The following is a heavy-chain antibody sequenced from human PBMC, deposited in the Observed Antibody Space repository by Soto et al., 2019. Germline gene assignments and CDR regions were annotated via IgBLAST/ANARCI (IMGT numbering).Heavy chain of an antibody. CDR3: AKDRGYTNSPLDL. D-gene: IGHD6-25*01. CDR1: GFSFSTVG. J-gene: IGHJ1*01. CDR2: ISHDGNRQ. Sequence: LRLSCESSGFSFSTVGMHWVRQAPGKGLEWVALISHDGNRQFYAESVNGRFTVSRDNSRNTVSLQMNGLRPEDTAIYYCAKDRGYTNSPLDLWGQGTLVTVSS. V-gene: IGHV3-30*18.